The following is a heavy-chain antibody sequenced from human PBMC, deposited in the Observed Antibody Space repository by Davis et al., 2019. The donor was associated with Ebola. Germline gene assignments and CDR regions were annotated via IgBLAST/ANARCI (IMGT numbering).Heavy chain of an antibody. CDR3: AREAGDCGRDCSPFDF. Sequence: ASVKVSCKASGYTFTSYGISWVRQAPGQGLEWMGWISAYNGNTNYAQKLQGRVTMTTDTSTSTAYMELRSLRSDDTAVYYCAREAGDCGRDCSPFDFWGQGTMVTVSS. V-gene: IGHV1-18*01. CDR2: ISAYNGNT. J-gene: IGHJ3*01. CDR1: GYTFTSYG. D-gene: IGHD2-21*02.